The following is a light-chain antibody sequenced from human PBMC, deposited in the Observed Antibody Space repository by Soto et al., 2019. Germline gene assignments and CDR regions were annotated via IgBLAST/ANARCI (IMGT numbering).Light chain of an antibody. CDR1: QNISIY. CDR2: GAS. CDR3: QQYNIWPLT. J-gene: IGKJ4*01. V-gene: IGKV3-15*01. Sequence: EIVLTQSPATLSLSPGERTTLSCRASQNISIYLAWYQQKPGQAPRFLIYGASTRATGIPARFSGSGSGTEFTLTISSLQSEDFAVYYCQQYNIWPLTFGGGTKVDIK.